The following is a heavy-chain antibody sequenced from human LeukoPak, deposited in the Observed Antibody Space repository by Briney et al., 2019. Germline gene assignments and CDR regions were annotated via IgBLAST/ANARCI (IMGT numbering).Heavy chain of an antibody. V-gene: IGHV4-39*07. CDR3: ARVIITMVRGVISRYFDY. J-gene: IGHJ4*02. CDR2: IYYSGST. D-gene: IGHD3-10*01. Sequence: SETLSLTCTVSGGSISSSSYYWGWIRQPPGKGLEWIGSIYYSGSTYYNPSLKSRVTISVDTSKNQFSLKLSSVTAADTAVYYCARVIITMVRGVISRYFDYWGQGTPVTVSS. CDR1: GGSISSSSYY.